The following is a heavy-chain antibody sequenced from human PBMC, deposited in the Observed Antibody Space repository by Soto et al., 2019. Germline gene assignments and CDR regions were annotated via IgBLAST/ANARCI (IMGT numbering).Heavy chain of an antibody. V-gene: IGHV3-33*01. CDR2: IWYDGSNK. Sequence: QVQLVESGGGVVQPGRSLRLSCAASGFTFSSYGMHWVRQAPGKGLEWVAVIWYDGSNKYYADSVKGRFTISRDNSKNTLYLQINSLRAEDTAVYYCARGSYSSSWTVRSAFDIWGQGTMVTVSS. CDR3: ARGSYSSSWTVRSAFDI. J-gene: IGHJ3*02. D-gene: IGHD6-13*01. CDR1: GFTFSSYG.